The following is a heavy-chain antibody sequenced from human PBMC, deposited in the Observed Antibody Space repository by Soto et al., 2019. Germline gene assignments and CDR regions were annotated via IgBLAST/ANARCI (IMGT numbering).Heavy chain of an antibody. CDR1: GFTFSSYA. CDR2: ISSNGGST. J-gene: IGHJ4*02. Sequence: HPGGALRLCCSASGFTFSSYAMHWVRQAPGKGLEYVSAISSNGGSTYYADSVKGRFTISRDNSKNTLYLQMSSLRAEDTAVYYCVKSRRGWLHMNYFDYWGQGTLVTVSS. V-gene: IGHV3-64D*06. D-gene: IGHD5-12*01. CDR3: VKSRRGWLHMNYFDY.